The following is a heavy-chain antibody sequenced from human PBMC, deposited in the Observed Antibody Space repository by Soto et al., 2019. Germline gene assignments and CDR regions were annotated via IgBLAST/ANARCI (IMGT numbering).Heavy chain of an antibody. Sequence: PSETLSLTCTVSGGSISSGDYYWSWIRQPPGKGLEWIGYIYYSGSTYYNPSLKSRVTISVDTSKNQFSLKPSSVTAADTAVYYCASDHYDSSGYYYYFDYWGQGTLVTVSS. CDR2: IYYSGST. V-gene: IGHV4-30-4*01. CDR1: GGSISSGDYY. J-gene: IGHJ4*02. CDR3: ASDHYDSSGYYYYFDY. D-gene: IGHD3-22*01.